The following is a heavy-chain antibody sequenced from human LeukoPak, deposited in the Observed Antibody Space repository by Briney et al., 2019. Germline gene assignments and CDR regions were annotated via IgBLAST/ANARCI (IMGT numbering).Heavy chain of an antibody. J-gene: IGHJ4*02. D-gene: IGHD3-10*01. CDR2: INPNSGGT. CDR3: ARDQRGSGGLDY. V-gene: IGHV1-2*02. CDR1: GYTFTGYY. Sequence: ASVKVSCKASGYTFTGYYMHWVRHAPGQGLEWMGWINPNSGGTNYAQKFQGRVTMTRDTSISTAYMELSRLRSDDTAVYYCARDQRGSGGLDYWGQGTLVTVSS.